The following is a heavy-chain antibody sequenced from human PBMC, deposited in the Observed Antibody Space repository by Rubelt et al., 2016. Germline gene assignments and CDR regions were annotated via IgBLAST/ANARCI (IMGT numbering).Heavy chain of an antibody. D-gene: IGHD2-21*01. Sequence: LQLQESGPGLVKPSETLSLTCTVSGGSISTTSYYWGWIRQPPGKGLEWIGSIYYTGSTYSNPSLKSRVTISVDTSKNKFSLKLSSVTAADTALYYCVRRTLCGGDCYRFDPWGQGTLVTVSS. J-gene: IGHJ5*02. CDR3: VRRTLCGGDCYRFDP. CDR2: IYYTGST. CDR1: GGSISTTSYY. V-gene: IGHV4-39*01.